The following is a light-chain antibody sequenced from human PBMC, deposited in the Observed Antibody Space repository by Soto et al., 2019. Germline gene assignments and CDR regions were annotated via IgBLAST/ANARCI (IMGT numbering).Light chain of an antibody. CDR1: QSISSW. Sequence: DMQMTQSPATLSASVGDRVTITCRASQSISSWLAWYQQKLGRAPRLLIYDASSLGSGVPSRFSGSGYGTEFTLTISSLQPDDFATYYCQQYNTYSSLTFGGGTKVDIK. CDR2: DAS. J-gene: IGKJ4*01. CDR3: QQYNTYSSLT. V-gene: IGKV1-5*01.